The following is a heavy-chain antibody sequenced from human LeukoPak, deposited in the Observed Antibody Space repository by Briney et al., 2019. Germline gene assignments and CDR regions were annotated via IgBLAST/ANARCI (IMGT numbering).Heavy chain of an antibody. J-gene: IGHJ5*02. CDR1: GGSFSGYY. V-gene: IGHV4-34*01. D-gene: IGHD2-2*01. CDR2: INHSGRT. Sequence: SETLSLTCAVYGGSFSGYYWSWIRQPPGKGLESIGEINHSGRTNYNPSLKSRVTISVDTSKNQFSLKLSSVTAADTAVYYCARGPATAFNWFDPWGQGTLVTVSS. CDR3: ARGPATAFNWFDP.